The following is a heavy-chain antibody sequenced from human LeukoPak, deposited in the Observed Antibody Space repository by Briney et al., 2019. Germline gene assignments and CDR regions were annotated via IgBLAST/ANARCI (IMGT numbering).Heavy chain of an antibody. CDR1: GASITTYS. D-gene: IGHD2/OR15-2a*01. V-gene: IGHV4-59*01. CDR2: IYYSGST. J-gene: IGHJ4*02. CDR3: ARGGNKFDY. Sequence: NPSETLSLTCTVSGASITTYSWSWIRQPPGKELEWIGFIYYSGSTNYNPSLKSRVTMSVDTSKNQFSLILTSVTAADTAVYFCARGGNKFDYWGQGTLVTVSS.